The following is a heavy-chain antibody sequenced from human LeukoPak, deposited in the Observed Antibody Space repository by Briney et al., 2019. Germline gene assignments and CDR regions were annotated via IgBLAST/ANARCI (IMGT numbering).Heavy chain of an antibody. Sequence: GGSLRLSCAASGFTFSSYAMSWVRQAPGKGLEWVSAISGSGGSTYYADSVKGRFTISRVNSKNTLYLQMNSLRAEDTAVYYCAKHAMVRGVIVYYYGMDVWGQGTTVTVSS. J-gene: IGHJ6*02. D-gene: IGHD3-10*01. CDR2: ISGSGGST. CDR1: GFTFSSYA. CDR3: AKHAMVRGVIVYYYGMDV. V-gene: IGHV3-23*01.